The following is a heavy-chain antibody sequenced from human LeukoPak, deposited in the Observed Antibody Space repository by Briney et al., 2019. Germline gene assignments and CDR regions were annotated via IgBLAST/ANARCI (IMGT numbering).Heavy chain of an antibody. J-gene: IGHJ4*02. Sequence: SETLSLTCTVSGGSISSYYWSWIRQPPGKGLEWIGSIYYSGSTYYNPSLKSRVTISVDTSKNQFSLKLSSVTAADTAVYYCAREPGYSSGSVDWGQGTLVTVPS. CDR1: GGSISSYY. CDR2: IYYSGST. D-gene: IGHD6-19*01. CDR3: AREPGYSSGSVD. V-gene: IGHV4-59*12.